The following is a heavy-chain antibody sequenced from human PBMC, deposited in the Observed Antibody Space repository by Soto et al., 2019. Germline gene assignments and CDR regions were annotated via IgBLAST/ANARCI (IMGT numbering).Heavy chain of an antibody. CDR3: AKTGLTIIVEDWFDP. D-gene: IGHD3-22*01. J-gene: IGHJ5*02. V-gene: IGHV3-23*01. CDR1: GFIFSSYA. Sequence: EVLLLESGGGLVQPGGSLRLSCAASGFIFSSYALSWVRQAPGEGLEWVSTISGSGDFTYYADSVKGRFTISRDTSNNTLYLQMNSLRAEDTAVYYCAKTGLTIIVEDWFDPWGQGTLVTVSS. CDR2: ISGSGDFT.